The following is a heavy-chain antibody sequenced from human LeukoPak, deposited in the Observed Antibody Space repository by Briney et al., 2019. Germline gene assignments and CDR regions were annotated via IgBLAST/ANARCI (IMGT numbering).Heavy chain of an antibody. CDR1: GFTFDDYG. J-gene: IGHJ4*02. CDR2: INWNGGST. D-gene: IGHD3-16*02. CDR3: ARGSTFGGVIVNPFDY. V-gene: IGHV3-20*04. Sequence: GGSLRLSCAASGFTFDDYGMSWVRQAPGKGLEWVSGINWNGGSTGYADSVKGRFTISRDNAKNSLYLQMNSLRAEDTAVYYCARGSTFGGVIVNPFDYWGQGTLVTVSS.